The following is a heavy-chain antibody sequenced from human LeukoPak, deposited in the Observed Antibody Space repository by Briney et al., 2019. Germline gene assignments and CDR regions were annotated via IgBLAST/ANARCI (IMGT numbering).Heavy chain of an antibody. J-gene: IGHJ4*02. D-gene: IGHD6-6*01. CDR1: GGSISSYY. V-gene: IGHV4-59*01. CDR2: INYSGST. CDR3: ARVASSRYSSSSVDY. Sequence: PSETLSLTCTVSGGSISSYYWSWIRQPPGKGLEWIGYINYSGSTNYNPSLKSRVTISVDTSKNQFSLKLSSVTAADAAVYYCARVASSRYSSSSVDYWGQGTLVTVSS.